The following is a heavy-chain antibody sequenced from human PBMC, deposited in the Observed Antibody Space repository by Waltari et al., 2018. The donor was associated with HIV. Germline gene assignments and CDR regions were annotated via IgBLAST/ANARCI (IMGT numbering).Heavy chain of an antibody. D-gene: IGHD1-1*01. Sequence: QVQLPQSGPGLVIPSQTLSLTCAISGDSVSTQHGAWNWIRQSPSRGLEWLGRTYYRSKWYNDYAASVKSRISINPDTSKNQFSLHLNSVTPEDTAVYYCARSPGRTSDFDYWGQGTLVTVSS. CDR1: GDSVSTQHGA. CDR3: ARSPGRTSDFDY. J-gene: IGHJ4*02. V-gene: IGHV6-1*01. CDR2: TYYRSKWYN.